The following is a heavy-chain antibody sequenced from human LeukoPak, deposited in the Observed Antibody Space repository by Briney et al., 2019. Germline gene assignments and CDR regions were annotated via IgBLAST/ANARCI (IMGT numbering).Heavy chain of an antibody. CDR2: IYYSGST. J-gene: IGHJ4*02. CDR3: ARVDSSNWYEYRGYLDY. D-gene: IGHD6-13*01. V-gene: IGHV4-61*05. CDR1: GGSISSSSYY. Sequence: PSETLSLTCTVSGGSISSSSYYWGWIRQPPGKGLEWIGYIYYSGSTNYNPSLKSRVTISVDTSKNQFSLKLSSVTAADTAVYYCARVDSSNWYEYRGYLDYWGQGTLVTVSS.